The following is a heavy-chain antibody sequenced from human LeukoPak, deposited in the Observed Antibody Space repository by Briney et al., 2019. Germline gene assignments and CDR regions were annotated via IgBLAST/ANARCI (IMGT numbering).Heavy chain of an antibody. CDR1: GGTFSSYA. V-gene: IGHV1-69*05. CDR3: AREFYSNSPGGPTRRFDP. D-gene: IGHD4-11*01. CDR2: IIPIFGTA. Sequence: SVTVSCTASGGTFSSYAISWVRQAPGKGLEWMGGIIPIFGTANYAQKFQGRVTITTDESTSTAYMELSSLRSEDTAVYYCAREFYSNSPGGPTRRFDPWGQGTLVTVSS. J-gene: IGHJ5*02.